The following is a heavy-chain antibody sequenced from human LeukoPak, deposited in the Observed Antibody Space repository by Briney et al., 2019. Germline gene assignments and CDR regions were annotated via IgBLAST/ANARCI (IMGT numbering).Heavy chain of an antibody. CDR1: GESFSGYY. CDR2: INQSGDT. J-gene: IGHJ4*02. CDR3: ARSLSPYYDVTSAYWVWGY. Sequence: SETLSLTCGVSGESFSGYYLSWLRQPPGKGLEWIGEINQSGDTNYNPSFETRVTMSVDASKKQFSLKLESVTAADGAVYYCARSLSPYYDVTSAYWVWGYWGQGTLVIISS. V-gene: IGHV4-34*01. D-gene: IGHD3-3*01.